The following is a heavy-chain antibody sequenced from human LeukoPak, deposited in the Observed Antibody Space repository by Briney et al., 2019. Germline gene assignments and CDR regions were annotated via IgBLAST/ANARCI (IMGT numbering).Heavy chain of an antibody. J-gene: IGHJ4*02. V-gene: IGHV4-59*01. CDR1: GGSISSYY. CDR2: IYYSGST. Sequence: SETLSLTCTVSGGSISSYYWSWIRQPPGKGLEWIGYIYYSGSTNYNPSLKSRVTISVDTSKNQFSLKLSSVPAADTAVYYCASRIAVAAPGGFENWGQGTLVTVSS. CDR3: ASRIAVAAPGGFEN. D-gene: IGHD6-19*01.